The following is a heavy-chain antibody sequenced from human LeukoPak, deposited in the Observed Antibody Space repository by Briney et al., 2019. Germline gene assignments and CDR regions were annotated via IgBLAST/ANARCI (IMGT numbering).Heavy chain of an antibody. D-gene: IGHD4-23*01. Sequence: TGGSLRLSCAVSGFTFSRFTMNWVRQAPGKGLEWVAGISGSDSSKYYADFVKGRFTISRDNSKNTLYLQMNSLRADDTAVYYCAKGGGWLYYFDYWGQGTLVTVSS. V-gene: IGHV3-23*01. CDR1: GFTFSRFT. CDR3: AKGGGWLYYFDY. J-gene: IGHJ4*02. CDR2: ISGSDSSK.